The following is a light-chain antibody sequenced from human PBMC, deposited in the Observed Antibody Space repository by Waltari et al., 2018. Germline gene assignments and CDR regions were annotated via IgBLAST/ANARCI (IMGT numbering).Light chain of an antibody. CDR2: DAS. CDR3: QQYGSSPYT. J-gene: IGKJ2*01. CDR1: QSVTSSY. V-gene: IGKV3-20*01. Sequence: EIVLTQSPGTLSLSPGERATLPCRASQSVTSSYSAWYQQKPGQAPRLLIYDASSRATGIPDRFSGSGSGTDFTLTISRLEPEDFAVYYCQQYGSSPYTFGQGTKLEIK.